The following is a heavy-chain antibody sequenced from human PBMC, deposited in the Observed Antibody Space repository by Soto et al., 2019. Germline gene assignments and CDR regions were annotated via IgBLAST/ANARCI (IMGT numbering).Heavy chain of an antibody. CDR2: ILWDDDK. CDR1: GFSLSTSGMG. D-gene: IGHD2-15*01. J-gene: IGHJ4*02. V-gene: IGHV2-5*02. CDR3: AHIYSGSRGHFHS. Sequence: QITLKESGPTLVKPTQTLTLTCSFSGFSLSTSGMGVGWIRQPPEKALEWLALILWDDDKRYRPSLKSRLTITKDTSETQVVLTPTNMDPVDTATYYCAHIYSGSRGHFHSWGQGTLVTVSS.